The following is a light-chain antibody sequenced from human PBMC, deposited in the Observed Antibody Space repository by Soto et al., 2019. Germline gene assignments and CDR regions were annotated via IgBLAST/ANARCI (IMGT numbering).Light chain of an antibody. J-gene: IGKJ4*01. CDR3: QQLNSYPLT. Sequence: IQLTQSPSSLSASVGDSVTITCRASQGISSYLAWYQQEPGKAPKLLIYAASTLQSGVPSRFSGGGSGTEFTLTISSLQPEDFATYYCQQLNSYPLTFGGGTTVEIK. V-gene: IGKV1-9*01. CDR2: AAS. CDR1: QGISSY.